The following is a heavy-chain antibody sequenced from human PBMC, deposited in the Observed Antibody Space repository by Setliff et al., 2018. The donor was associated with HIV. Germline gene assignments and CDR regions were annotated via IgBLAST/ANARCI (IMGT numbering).Heavy chain of an antibody. J-gene: IGHJ5*02. Sequence: PSETLSLTCAVYGGSFSGYYWTWIRQPPGKGLEWIGDINHSGKTNYNRSLKSRVTIPLDTSKNQFSLRLTSVTAADTAVYYCAREGGTGRSSWYGAYWYDPWGQGTLVTVSS. CDR1: GGSFSGYY. CDR3: AREGGTGRSSWYGAYWYDP. CDR2: INHSGKT. V-gene: IGHV4-34*01. D-gene: IGHD6-13*01.